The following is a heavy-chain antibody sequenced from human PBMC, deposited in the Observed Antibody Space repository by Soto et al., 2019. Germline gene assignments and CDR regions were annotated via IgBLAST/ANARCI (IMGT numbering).Heavy chain of an antibody. CDR1: GITFSDHY. V-gene: IGHV3-11*01. CDR3: ARAPYYGSGTYYYYALDV. J-gene: IGHJ6*02. CDR2: ISGTAGTI. Sequence: GGSLRLSCEASGITFSDHYMTWIRQAPGRGLEWISYISGTAGTIYYADSVKGRFTISRDNAKNSLFLQLTSLTAEDTAVYYCARAPYYGSGTYYYYALDVWGQGTTVTVSS. D-gene: IGHD3-10*01.